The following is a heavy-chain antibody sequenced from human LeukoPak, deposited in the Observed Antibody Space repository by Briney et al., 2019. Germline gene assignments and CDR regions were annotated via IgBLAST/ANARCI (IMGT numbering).Heavy chain of an antibody. CDR1: GFTFSNAW. Sequence: PGGSLRLSCAASGFTFSNAWMSWVRQAPGKGLEWVGRIKSKTDGGTTDYAAPVKGRFTISRDDSKNTLYLQMNSLKTEDTAVYYCTTDPVRGVITMHRPGWGQGTLVTVSS. CDR2: IKSKTDGGTT. J-gene: IGHJ4*02. V-gene: IGHV3-15*01. D-gene: IGHD3-10*01. CDR3: TTDPVRGVITMHRPG.